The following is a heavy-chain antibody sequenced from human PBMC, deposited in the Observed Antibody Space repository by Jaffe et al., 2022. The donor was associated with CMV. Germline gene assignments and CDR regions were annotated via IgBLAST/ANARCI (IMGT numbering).Heavy chain of an antibody. Sequence: QVQLVQSGAEVKKPGASVKVSCKASGYTFTSYAMHWVRQAPGQRLEWMGWINAGNGNTKYSQKFQGRVTITRDTSASTAYMELSSLRSEDTAVYYCARSITIFGVVSGYFDYWGQGTLVTVSS. V-gene: IGHV1-3*01. CDR2: INAGNGNT. CDR3: ARSITIFGVVSGYFDY. D-gene: IGHD3-3*01. CDR1: GYTFTSYA. J-gene: IGHJ4*02.